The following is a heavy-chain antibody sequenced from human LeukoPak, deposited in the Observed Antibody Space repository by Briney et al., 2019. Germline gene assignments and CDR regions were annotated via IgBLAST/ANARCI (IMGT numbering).Heavy chain of an antibody. J-gene: IGHJ4*02. CDR2: IIPILGIA. D-gene: IGHD6-19*01. V-gene: IGHV1-69*04. Sequence: SVKVSCKASGYTFTSYGISWVRQAPGQGLEWMGRIIPILGIANYAQKFQGRVTITADKSTSTAYMELSSLRSEDTAVYYCARDSISSGWYLDYWGQGTLVTVSS. CDR3: ARDSISSGWYLDY. CDR1: GYTFTSYG.